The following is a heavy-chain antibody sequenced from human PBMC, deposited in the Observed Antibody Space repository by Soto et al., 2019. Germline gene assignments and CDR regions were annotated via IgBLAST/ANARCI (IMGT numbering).Heavy chain of an antibody. J-gene: IGHJ5*02. CDR3: ARGVIAAAGTRQSGNWFDP. CDR1: GFTVSSNY. D-gene: IGHD6-13*01. V-gene: IGHV3-53*01. CDR2: IYSGGST. Sequence: PGGSLRLSCAASGFTVSSNYMSWVRQAPGKGLEWVSVIYSGGSTYYADSVKGRFTISRDNSKNTLYLQMNSLRAEDTAVYYCARGVIAAAGTRQSGNWFDPWGQGTLVTVSS.